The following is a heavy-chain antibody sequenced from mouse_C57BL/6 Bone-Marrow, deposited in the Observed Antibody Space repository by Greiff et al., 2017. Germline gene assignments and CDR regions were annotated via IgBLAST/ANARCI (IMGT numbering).Heavy chain of an antibody. CDR1: GYTFTSYG. V-gene: IGHV1-81*01. Sequence: QVHVKQSGAELARPGASVKLSCKASGYTFTSYGISWVKQRTGQGLEWIGEIYPRSGNTYYNEKFKGKATLTADKSSSTAYMELRSLTSEDSAVYFCARCPYFYARDYWGQGTSVTVAS. J-gene: IGHJ4*01. D-gene: IGHD2-10*01. CDR2: IYPRSGNT. CDR3: ARCPYFYARDY.